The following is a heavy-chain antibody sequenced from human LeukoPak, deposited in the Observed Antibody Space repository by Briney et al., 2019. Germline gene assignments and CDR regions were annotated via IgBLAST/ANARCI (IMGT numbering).Heavy chain of an antibody. J-gene: IGHJ6*03. V-gene: IGHV3-7*01. CDR1: GFIFSSYG. D-gene: IGHD5-18*01. CDR2: IKQDGSEK. CDR3: ARGTGYSHYYYYYMDV. Sequence: GGSLRLSCAASGFIFSSYGMHWVRQAPGKGLEWVANIKQDGSEKYYVDSVKGRFAISRDNAKNSLYLQMNSLRAEDTAVYYCARGTGYSHYYYYYMDVWGKGTTVTVSS.